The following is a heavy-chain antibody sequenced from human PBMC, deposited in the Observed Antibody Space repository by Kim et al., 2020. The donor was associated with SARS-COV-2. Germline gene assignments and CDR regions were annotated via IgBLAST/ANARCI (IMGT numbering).Heavy chain of an antibody. J-gene: IGHJ6*02. CDR2: IYYSGST. V-gene: IGHV4-39*02. CDR1: GGSISSSTYY. Sequence: SETLSLTCTVSGGSISSSTYYWGWIRQPPGKGLEWIGNIYYSGSTYSNPSLKSRVTISVDTSKNQFSLNLTSVTAADTAVYYCARDGSWFYGYYYGMDVWGQGTTGHRLL. D-gene: IGHD3-10*01. CDR3: ARDGSWFYGYYYGMDV.